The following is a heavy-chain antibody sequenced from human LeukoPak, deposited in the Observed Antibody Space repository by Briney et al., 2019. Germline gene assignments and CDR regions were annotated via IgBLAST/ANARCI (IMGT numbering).Heavy chain of an antibody. J-gene: IGHJ6*02. CDR3: ARRGVVVTAMSLWYYYGMDV. Sequence: SETLSLTCTVSGGSISSGGYYWSWIRQHPGEGLEWIGYIYYSGSTYYNPSLKSRVTISVDTSKNQFSLKLSSVTAAGTAVYYCARRGVVVTAMSLWYYYGMDVWGQGTTVTVSS. V-gene: IGHV4-31*03. CDR1: GGSISSGGYY. CDR2: IYYSGST. D-gene: IGHD2-21*02.